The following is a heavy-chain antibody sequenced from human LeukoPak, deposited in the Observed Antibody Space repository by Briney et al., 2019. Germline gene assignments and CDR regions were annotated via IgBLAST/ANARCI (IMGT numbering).Heavy chain of an antibody. D-gene: IGHD3-3*01. CDR2: ISGSDGTT. CDR3: AKENTIFGVVTRFDY. Sequence: GGSLRLSCAAPGFTFSVYSMSWVRQAPGKGLEWVSTISGSDGTTYYADSVKGRFTISRDNSKNTLYLQMSSLRAEDTAVYYCAKENTIFGVVTRFDYWGQGTLLAVSS. CDR1: GFTFSVYS. V-gene: IGHV3-23*01. J-gene: IGHJ4*02.